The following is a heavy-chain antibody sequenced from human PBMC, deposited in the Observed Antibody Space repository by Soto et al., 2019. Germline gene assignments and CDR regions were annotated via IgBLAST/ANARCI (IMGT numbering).Heavy chain of an antibody. CDR1: GYKFINYG. Sequence: GASVKVSCKTSGYKFINYGISWVRQAPGQGLEWVGWISGYNGNTKYAQKFQGRVTMTTDTSTGTAYMELRTLRSDDSAFYFCAREQQQPNWLASWGQGSLVTVSS. D-gene: IGHD6-13*01. J-gene: IGHJ5*01. CDR3: AREQQQPNWLAS. V-gene: IGHV1-18*01. CDR2: ISGYNGNT.